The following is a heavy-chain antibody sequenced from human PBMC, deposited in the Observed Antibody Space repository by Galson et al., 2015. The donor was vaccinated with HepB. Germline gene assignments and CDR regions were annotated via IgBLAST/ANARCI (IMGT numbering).Heavy chain of an antibody. D-gene: IGHD3-3*01. CDR3: ARVQAKRFLEWFIDH. CDR2: IDWDDDK. V-gene: IGHV2-70*01. CDR1: GFSVSTTGMS. J-gene: IGHJ5*02. Sequence: PALVKPTQTLTLPCTLSGFSVSTTGMSVSWIRQPPGKALEWLALIDWDDDKYYSTSLKTRLTISKDTSKNQVVLTMTNMDPVDTATYYCARVQAKRFLEWFIDHWGQGTLVTVSS.